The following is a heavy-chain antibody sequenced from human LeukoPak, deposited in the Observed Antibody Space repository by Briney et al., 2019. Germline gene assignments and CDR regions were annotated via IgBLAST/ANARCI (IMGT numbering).Heavy chain of an antibody. Sequence: GGSLRLSCAASGFTFSSYWMHWVRQAPGKGLVWVSRIKSDGSNTNYADSVKGRFTISRDNAKNSLYLQMNSLRAEDTAVYYCARAHNWKYGSFDFWGQGTLVTVSS. CDR3: ARAHNWKYGSFDF. CDR1: GFTFSSYW. D-gene: IGHD1-7*01. J-gene: IGHJ4*02. CDR2: IKSDGSNT. V-gene: IGHV3-74*01.